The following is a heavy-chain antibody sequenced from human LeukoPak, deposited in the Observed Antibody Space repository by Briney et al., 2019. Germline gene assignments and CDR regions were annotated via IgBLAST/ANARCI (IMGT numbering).Heavy chain of an antibody. J-gene: IGHJ2*01. V-gene: IGHV3-23*01. Sequence: GGSLRLSCEASGFTFGTYGMTWVRQAPGKGLEWVSGITGSSTWTYYADSVRGRFTISRDNSKNTLHLQMNNLTADDTAIYYCAREFVSLGTGYFDLWGRGTLVTVSS. CDR2: ITGSSTWT. CDR3: AREFVSLGTGYFDL. D-gene: IGHD7-27*01. CDR1: GFTFGTYG.